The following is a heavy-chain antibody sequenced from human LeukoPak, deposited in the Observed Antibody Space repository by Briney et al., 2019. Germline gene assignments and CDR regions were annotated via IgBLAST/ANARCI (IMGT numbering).Heavy chain of an antibody. CDR3: ARDRSPHGYSGYDTPY. Sequence: SSVKVSCKASGGTFSSYTISWVRQAPGQGLEWMGRIIPILGIANYAQKFQGRVTITADKSTSTAYMELSSLRSEDTAVYYCARDRSPHGYSGYDTPYWGQGTLVTVSS. V-gene: IGHV1-69*04. J-gene: IGHJ4*02. CDR2: IIPILGIA. D-gene: IGHD5-12*01. CDR1: GGTFSSYT.